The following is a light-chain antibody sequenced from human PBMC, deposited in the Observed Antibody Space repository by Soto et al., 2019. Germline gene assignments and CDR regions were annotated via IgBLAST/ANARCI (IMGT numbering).Light chain of an antibody. CDR2: AAS. Sequence: EIVLTHSPGTLSLSPWEIATLSCRASQSVSSDFLAWYQQKPGQAPRLLIYAASSRASGIPDRFSGSGSETEFTLTISRLEPEDFAVYYCLKYGRSPGWTFGQGTKVDIK. V-gene: IGKV3-20*01. CDR1: QSVSSDF. J-gene: IGKJ1*01. CDR3: LKYGRSPGWT.